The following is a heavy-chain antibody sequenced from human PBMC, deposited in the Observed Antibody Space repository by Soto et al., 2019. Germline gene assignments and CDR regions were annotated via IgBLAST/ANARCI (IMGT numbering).Heavy chain of an antibody. J-gene: IGHJ4*02. V-gene: IGHV3-23*01. CDR2: ISGSGGST. CDR3: AKAQEYDFWSGYGYYFDY. Sequence: GGSLRLSCAASGFTFSSYVMSWVRQAPGKGLEWVSAISGSGGSTYYADSVKGRFTISRDNSKNTLYLQMNSLRAEDTAVYYCAKAQEYDFWSGYGYYFDYWGQGTLVTVSS. D-gene: IGHD3-3*01. CDR1: GFTFSSYV.